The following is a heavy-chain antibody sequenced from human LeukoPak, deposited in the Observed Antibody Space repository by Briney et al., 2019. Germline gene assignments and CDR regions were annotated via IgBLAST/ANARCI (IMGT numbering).Heavy chain of an antibody. CDR1: GGSISSSSYY. V-gene: IGHV4-39*07. CDR3: ARDGGDGYNIEFFEGKLDYYFDY. Sequence: SETLSLTCTVSGGSISSSSYYWGWIRQPPGKGLEWIGSIYYSGGTYYNPSLKSRVTISVDTSKNQFSLKLSSVTAADTAVYYCARDGGDGYNIEFFEGKLDYYFDYWGQGTLVTVSS. CDR2: IYYSGGT. J-gene: IGHJ4*02. D-gene: IGHD5-24*01.